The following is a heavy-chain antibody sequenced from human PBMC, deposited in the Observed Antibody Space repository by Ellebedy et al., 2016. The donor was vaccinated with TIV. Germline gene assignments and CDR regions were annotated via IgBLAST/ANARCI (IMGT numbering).Heavy chain of an antibody. CDR2: INSRDSSI. J-gene: IGHJ4*02. CDR3: ARDPMIWIFDY. V-gene: IGHV3-48*01. D-gene: IGHD3-22*01. CDR1: GFTFNSYA. Sequence: PGGSLRLSCAASGFTFNSYAMSWVRQAPGKGLEWVSYINSRDSSISYADSVKGRFTISRDNAKNSLYLQMNSLRAEDTAVYYCARDPMIWIFDYWGQGTLVTVSS.